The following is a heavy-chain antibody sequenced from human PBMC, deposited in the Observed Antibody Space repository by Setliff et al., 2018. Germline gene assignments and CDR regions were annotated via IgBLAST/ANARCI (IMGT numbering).Heavy chain of an antibody. Sequence: GGSLRLSCAASGITFSTYSMNWVRQAPGKGLEWVGRIKGKNDGLATDYAAPVKGRFTISRDDSKNTLYLQMNSLKTEDTAVYYCTTDPSPTFGGVIGAAFDFWGQGTMVTVSS. J-gene: IGHJ3*01. CDR3: TTDPSPTFGGVIGAAFDF. V-gene: IGHV3-15*01. CDR2: IKGKNDGLAT. D-gene: IGHD3-16*01. CDR1: GITFSTYS.